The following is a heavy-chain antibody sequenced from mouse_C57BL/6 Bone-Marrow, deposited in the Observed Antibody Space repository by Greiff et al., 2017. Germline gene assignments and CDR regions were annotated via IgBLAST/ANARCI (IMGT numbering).Heavy chain of an antibody. V-gene: IGHV1-19*01. CDR1: GYTFTDYY. CDR3: ARALIYYGSSDY. D-gene: IGHD1-1*01. CDR2: INPYNGGT. J-gene: IGHJ2*01. Sequence: VQLQQSGPVLVKPGASVKMSCKASGYTFTDYYMNWVKQSHGKSLEWIGVINPYNGGTSYNQKFKGKATLTVDTSSSTAYMELNSLTSEDSAVYYCARALIYYGSSDYWGQGTTLTVSS.